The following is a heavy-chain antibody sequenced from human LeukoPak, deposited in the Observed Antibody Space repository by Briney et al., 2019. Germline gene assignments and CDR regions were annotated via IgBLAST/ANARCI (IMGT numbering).Heavy chain of an antibody. D-gene: IGHD4-17*01. CDR3: ARGVTVTMFLPY. J-gene: IGHJ4*02. CDR2: IYYSGST. V-gene: IGHV4-30-4*01. CDR1: GGSISSGDYY. Sequence: SETLSLTCTVSGGSISSGDYYWSWIRQPPGKGLEWIGYIYYSGSTYYNPSLKSRVTISVDTSKNQFSLKLSSVTAADTAVYYCARGVTVTMFLPYWGQGTLVTVSS.